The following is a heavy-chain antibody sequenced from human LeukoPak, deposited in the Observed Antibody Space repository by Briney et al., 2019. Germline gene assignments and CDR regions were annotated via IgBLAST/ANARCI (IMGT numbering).Heavy chain of an antibody. CDR1: GGSFSGYY. V-gene: IGHV4-34*01. CDR2: INHSGST. J-gene: IGHJ6*02. CDR3: ARSANSWYYYYGMDV. D-gene: IGHD4-23*01. Sequence: SETLSLTCAVYGGSFSGYYWSWIRQPPGKGLEWIGEINHSGSTNYNPSLKSRVTISVDTSKNQFSLKLSSVTAADTAVYYCARSANSWYYYYGMDVWGQGTTVTASS.